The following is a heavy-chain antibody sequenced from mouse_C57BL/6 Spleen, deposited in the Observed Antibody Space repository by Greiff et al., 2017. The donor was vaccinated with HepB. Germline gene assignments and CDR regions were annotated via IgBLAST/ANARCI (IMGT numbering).Heavy chain of an antibody. Sequence: VQLQQPGAELVRPGSSVKLSCKASGYTFTSYWMHWVKQRPIQGLEWIGNIDPSDSETHYNQKFKDKATLTVDKSSSTAYMQLSSLTSEDSAVYYCARPSYYYGSSRDWYFDVWGTGTTVTVSS. CDR3: ARPSYYYGSSRDWYFDV. J-gene: IGHJ1*03. CDR1: GYTFTSYW. CDR2: IDPSDSET. V-gene: IGHV1-52*01. D-gene: IGHD1-1*01.